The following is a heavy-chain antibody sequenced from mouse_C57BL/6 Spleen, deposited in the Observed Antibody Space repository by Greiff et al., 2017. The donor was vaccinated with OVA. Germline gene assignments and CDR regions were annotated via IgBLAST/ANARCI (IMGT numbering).Heavy chain of an antibody. J-gene: IGHJ3*01. CDR2: IHPSDRDT. D-gene: IGHD2-2*01. Sequence: QVQLQQPGAELVKPGASVKVSCKASGYTFTSYWMHWVKQRPGQGLEWIGRIHPSDRDTNYNQKFKGKATLTVDKSSSTAYMQLSSLTSEDSAVYYCAIEGRRDGYDGFAYWGQGTLVTVSA. CDR3: AIEGRRDGYDGFAY. V-gene: IGHV1-74*01. CDR1: GYTFTSYW.